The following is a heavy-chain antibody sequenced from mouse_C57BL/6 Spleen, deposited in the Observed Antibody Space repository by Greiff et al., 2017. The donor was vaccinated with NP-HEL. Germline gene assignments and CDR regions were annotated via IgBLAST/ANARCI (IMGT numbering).Heavy chain of an antibody. CDR1: GYAFSSSW. CDR2: IYPGDGDT. V-gene: IGHV1-82*01. Sequence: VQLQQSGPELVKPGASVKISCKASGYAFSSSWMNWVKQRPGKGLEWIGRIYPGDGDTNYNGKFKGKATLTADKSSSTAYMQLSSLTSEDSAVYFCARTRYYGSSYGWYFDVWGTGTTVTVSS. CDR3: ARTRYYGSSYGWYFDV. D-gene: IGHD1-1*01. J-gene: IGHJ1*03.